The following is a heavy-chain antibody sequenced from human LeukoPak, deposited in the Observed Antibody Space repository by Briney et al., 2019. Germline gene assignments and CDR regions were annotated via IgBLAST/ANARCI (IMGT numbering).Heavy chain of an antibody. V-gene: IGHV4-39*07. CDR1: GGSISSSSYY. Sequence: SETLSLTCTVSGGSISSSSYYWGWIRQPPGKGLEWIGSIYHSGSTYYNPSLKSRVTISVDTSKNQFSLKLSSVTAADTAVYYCARGGRGPPGYFYYMDVWGKGTTVTISS. CDR2: IYHSGST. CDR3: ARGGRGPPGYFYYMDV. D-gene: IGHD3-16*01. J-gene: IGHJ6*03.